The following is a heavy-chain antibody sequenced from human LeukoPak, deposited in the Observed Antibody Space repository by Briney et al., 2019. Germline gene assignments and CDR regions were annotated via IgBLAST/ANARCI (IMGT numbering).Heavy chain of an antibody. CDR3: AKVRSSGSYYKAFDY. V-gene: IGHV4-61*05. D-gene: IGHD3-10*01. CDR1: GGSISTSSYY. J-gene: IGHJ4*02. Sequence: PSETLSLTCTVSGGSISTSSYYWGWVRQPPGKGLEWIGYIYYSGSTNYNPSLKSRVTISVDTSKNQFFLELSSVTAADTAVYFCAKVRSSGSYYKAFDYWGQGTLVTVSS. CDR2: IYYSGST.